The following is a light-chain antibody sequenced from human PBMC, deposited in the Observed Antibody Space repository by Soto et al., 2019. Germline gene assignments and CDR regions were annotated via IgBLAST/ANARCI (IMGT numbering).Light chain of an antibody. V-gene: IGLV2-14*01. Sequence: QSVLTQPASVSGSPGQSITISCTGTSSDVGSYNYVSWYQQHPGTAPQLLIYDVSNRPSGASDRFAGSKSGNTASLTISGLQAEDEADYYCSSYTRSNTMVLGGGTKLTVL. CDR2: DVS. CDR1: SSDVGSYNY. CDR3: SSYTRSNTMV. J-gene: IGLJ2*01.